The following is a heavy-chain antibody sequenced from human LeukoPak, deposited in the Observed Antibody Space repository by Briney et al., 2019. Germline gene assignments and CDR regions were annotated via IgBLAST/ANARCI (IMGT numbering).Heavy chain of an antibody. D-gene: IGHD6-19*01. J-gene: IGHJ4*02. CDR1: GFTFSSYG. V-gene: IGHV3-9*01. CDR2: ISWNRGSI. CDR3: AKDIHAVAGSGSTVDY. Sequence: GGSLRLSCAASGFTFSSYGMHWVRQAPGKGLEWVSGISWNRGSIAYADSVKGRFTISRDNAKNSLYLQMNSLRAEDAALYYCAKDIHAVAGSGSTVDYWGQGTLVTVSS.